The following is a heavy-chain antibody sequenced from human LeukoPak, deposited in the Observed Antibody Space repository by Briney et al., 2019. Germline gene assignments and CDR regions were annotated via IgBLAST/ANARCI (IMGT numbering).Heavy chain of an antibody. CDR1: GGSISSGSYY. V-gene: IGHV4-61*02. J-gene: IGHJ4*02. CDR2: IYTSGST. Sequence: SQTLSLTCTVSGGSISSGSYYWSWIRQPAGKGLEWIGRIYTSGSTNYNPSLKSRVTISVDTPKNQFSLKLSSVTAADTAVYYCARGPGYCSGGSCYHTSYYFDYWGQGTLVTVSS. D-gene: IGHD2-15*01. CDR3: ARGPGYCSGGSCYHTSYYFDY.